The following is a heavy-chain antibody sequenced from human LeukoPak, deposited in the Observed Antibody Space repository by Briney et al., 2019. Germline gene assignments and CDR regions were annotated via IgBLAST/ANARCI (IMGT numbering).Heavy chain of an antibody. CDR1: GFTFSNAW. CDR3: TTDLGDYFDY. D-gene: IGHD4-17*01. Sequence: GGSLRLSCAASGFTFSNAWMSWVRQAPGKGLEWVGRIKSETDGGTTDYAAPVKGRFTISRDDSKNTLYLQMNSLKTEDTAVYYCTTDLGDYFDYWGQGTLVTVSS. V-gene: IGHV3-15*01. J-gene: IGHJ4*02. CDR2: IKSETDGGTT.